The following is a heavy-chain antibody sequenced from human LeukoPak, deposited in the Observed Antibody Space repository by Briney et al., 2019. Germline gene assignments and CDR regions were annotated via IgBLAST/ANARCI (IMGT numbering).Heavy chain of an antibody. D-gene: IGHD4-11*01. J-gene: IGHJ4*02. CDR1: VGSLCSSSYC. CDR3: ASLHYGNYDGY. V-gene: IGHV4-39*01. CDR2: IYYSGNT. Sequence: PEAPSVTRTVPVGSLCSSSYCWGWTRHPPRGGLERRGSIYYSGNTYYNPSLKRRVTISVDKSKTQSYLKLSSVTAAATVVYYCASLHYGNYDGYWGQGTLVTVSS.